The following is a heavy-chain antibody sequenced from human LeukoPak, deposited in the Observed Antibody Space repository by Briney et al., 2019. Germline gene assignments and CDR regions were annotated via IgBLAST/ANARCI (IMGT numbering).Heavy chain of an antibody. CDR2: ISSSSSYI. D-gene: IGHD6-19*01. Sequence: PGGSLRLSCAASGFTFSSYSMNWVHQAPGKWLEWVSSISSSSSYIYYADSVKGRFTISRDNAKNSLYLQMNSLRAEDTAVYYCARGGDSSGWTIDYWGQGTLVTVSS. CDR1: GFTFSSYS. J-gene: IGHJ4*02. V-gene: IGHV3-21*01. CDR3: ARGGDSSGWTIDY.